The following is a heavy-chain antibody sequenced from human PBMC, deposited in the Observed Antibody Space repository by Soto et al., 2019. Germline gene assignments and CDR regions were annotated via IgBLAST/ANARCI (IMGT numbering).Heavy chain of an antibody. D-gene: IGHD3-16*01. V-gene: IGHV1-2*02. Sequence: ASMKVSCKASGYTFTGYYMHWVRQAPGQGLEWMGWINPNSGGTNYAQKFQGRVTMTRDTSISTAYMELSRLRSDDTAVCYCAPTWGAPDPLDYWGQGTLVTVSS. CDR1: GYTFTGYY. CDR2: INPNSGGT. CDR3: APTWGAPDPLDY. J-gene: IGHJ4*02.